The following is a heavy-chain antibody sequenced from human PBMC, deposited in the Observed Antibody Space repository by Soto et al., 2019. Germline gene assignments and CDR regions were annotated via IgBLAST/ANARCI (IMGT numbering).Heavy chain of an antibody. D-gene: IGHD5-12*01. Sequence: QVHLQQWGAGLLKPSETLSLTCAVYGESFIGYYWTWIRQPPGKGLEWIGEIYHRGSTNYNPSLKSRVTISIDTSKNQFSLKLSSVTAADTSVYYCARTDIVTRNWFDPWGQGTLVTVSS. J-gene: IGHJ5*02. V-gene: IGHV4-34*02. CDR2: IYHRGST. CDR3: ARTDIVTRNWFDP. CDR1: GESFIGYY.